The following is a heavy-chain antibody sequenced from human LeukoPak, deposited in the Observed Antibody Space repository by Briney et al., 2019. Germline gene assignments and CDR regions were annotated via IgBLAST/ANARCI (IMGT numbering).Heavy chain of an antibody. CDR2: IHSTGNT. CDR1: GGSISSYY. D-gene: IGHD5-24*01. Sequence: SETLSLSCTVSGGSISSYYWSWIRQPPGKELQWIGYIHSTGNTKFNPSLESRVTMSVDTSKYQFSLKLSSVTAADTAVYYCARHARRDAYNPNDYWGQGTLVTVSS. V-gene: IGHV4-4*09. J-gene: IGHJ4*02. CDR3: ARHARRDAYNPNDY.